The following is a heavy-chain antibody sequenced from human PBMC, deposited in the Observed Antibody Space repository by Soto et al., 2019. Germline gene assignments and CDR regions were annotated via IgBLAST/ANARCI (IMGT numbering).Heavy chain of an antibody. Sequence: QVQLVQSGAEVKKPAASVKVSCKASGYTFTSYYMHWVRQAPGQGLEWMGIINPSGGSTSYAQKFQGRVTMTRDTSTSTVYMELSSLRSEDTAVYYCARDRNYDFWSGYSPMRDYYYYYGMDVWGQGTTVTVSS. CDR2: INPSGGST. CDR3: ARDRNYDFWSGYSPMRDYYYYYGMDV. V-gene: IGHV1-46*01. J-gene: IGHJ6*02. CDR1: GYTFTSYY. D-gene: IGHD3-3*01.